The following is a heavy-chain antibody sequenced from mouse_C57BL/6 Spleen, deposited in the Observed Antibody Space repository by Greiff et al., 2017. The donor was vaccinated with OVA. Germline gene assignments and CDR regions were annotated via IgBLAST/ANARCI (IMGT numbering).Heavy chain of an antibody. Sequence: EVKLVESGAELVRPGASVKLSCTASGFNIKDDYMHWVKQRPEQGLEWIGWIDPENGDTEYASKFQGKATITADTSSNTAYLQLSSLTSEDTAVYYCTTRPTTVVDYWGQGTTLTVSS. J-gene: IGHJ2*01. D-gene: IGHD1-1*01. V-gene: IGHV14-4*01. CDR3: TTRPTTVVDY. CDR1: GFNIKDDY. CDR2: IDPENGDT.